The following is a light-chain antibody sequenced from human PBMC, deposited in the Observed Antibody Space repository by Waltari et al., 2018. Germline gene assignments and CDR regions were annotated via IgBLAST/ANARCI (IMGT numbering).Light chain of an antibody. CDR3: LVWHSTTDHHGV. J-gene: IGLJ2*01. Sequence: SYVVTQSPSVSVAPGETARITCGGDNIGSKSVDLYPQRPGQAPVLVISYDSDRPSGIPERFSGSNSGNTATLTISWVEADDEADYYCLVWHSTTDHHGVFGGGTKLTVL. V-gene: IGLV3-21*04. CDR1: NIGSKS. CDR2: YDS.